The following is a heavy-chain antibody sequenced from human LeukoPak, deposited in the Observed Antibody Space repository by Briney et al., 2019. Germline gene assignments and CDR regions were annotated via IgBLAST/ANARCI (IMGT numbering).Heavy chain of an antibody. V-gene: IGHV4-30-4*08. CDR2: IYYIETT. CDR1: GVSIPSGDYY. CDR3: ARSSGHYSQFDY. D-gene: IGHD3-22*01. Sequence: PSQTLSLTCTVSGVSIPSGDYYWSWIRQPPGKGLEWIGYIYYIETTYYNPSLTSRVTISVHTSKNQFSLKLSSVTAADTAVYYCARSSGHYSQFDYWGQGTLVTVSS. J-gene: IGHJ4*02.